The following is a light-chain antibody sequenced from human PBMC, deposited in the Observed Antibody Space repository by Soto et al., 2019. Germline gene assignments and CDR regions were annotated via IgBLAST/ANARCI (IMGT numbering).Light chain of an antibody. V-gene: IGLV2-11*01. Sequence: QSALTQPRSVSGSPGQSVTISCTGTSRDIGGYDYVCWYQQYPGKAPKLMIFDVFRRPSGVPDRFSGSKSGDTASLTISGLQAEDEAHYYCCSXAXSAAVFXTGTKL. CDR3: CSXAXSAAV. CDR2: DVF. J-gene: IGLJ1*01. CDR1: SRDIGGYDY.